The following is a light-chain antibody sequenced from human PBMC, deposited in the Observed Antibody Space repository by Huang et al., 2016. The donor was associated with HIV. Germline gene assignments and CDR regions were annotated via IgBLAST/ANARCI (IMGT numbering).Light chain of an antibody. CDR2: VAS. CDR1: QSINNNY. Sequence: EIVLTQSPGTLSLSPGEGATLSCRASQSINNNYLAWFQQKPGQPPRLLIYVASSMATGVPDRFTGSGSGTDFNLTISRLETEDFAMYFCQHYGTSPQTFGQGTKLEIK. V-gene: IGKV3-20*01. J-gene: IGKJ2*01. CDR3: QHYGTSPQT.